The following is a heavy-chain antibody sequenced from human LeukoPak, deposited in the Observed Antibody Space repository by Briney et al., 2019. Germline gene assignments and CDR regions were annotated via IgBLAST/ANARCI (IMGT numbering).Heavy chain of an antibody. D-gene: IGHD3-3*01. CDR3: AVEWLFTQFDY. CDR1: GFTFSTYW. J-gene: IGHJ4*02. Sequence: GGSQRLSCAASGFTFSTYWMSWVRQAPGKGLEWVSAISGSGGSTYYADSVKGRFTISRDNSKNTLYLQMNSLRAEDTAVYYCAVEWLFTQFDYWGQGTLVTVSS. CDR2: ISGSGGST. V-gene: IGHV3-23*01.